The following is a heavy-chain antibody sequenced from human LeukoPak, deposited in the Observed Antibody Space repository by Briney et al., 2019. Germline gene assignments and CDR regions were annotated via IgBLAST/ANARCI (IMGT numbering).Heavy chain of an antibody. CDR3: AKSGYNRFDY. V-gene: IGHV3-23*01. CDR1: GFTFSHSA. D-gene: IGHD5-24*01. CDR2: ISGGDIST. Sequence: PGGSLRLSCAASGFTFSHSAMSWVRQAPGKGLEWVSNISGGDISTYYADSVKGRFTISRDNSKNTLYLQMNSLRADDTAVYFYAKSGYNRFDYWGQGTLVTVSA. J-gene: IGHJ4*02.